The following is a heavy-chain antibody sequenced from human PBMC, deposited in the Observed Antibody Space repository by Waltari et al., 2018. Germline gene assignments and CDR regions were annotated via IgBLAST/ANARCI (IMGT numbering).Heavy chain of an antibody. CDR3: ARDTGGSSSWYKVDYFDY. J-gene: IGHJ4*02. CDR2: IYYRGST. CDR1: GGSISSSSYY. V-gene: IGHV4-39*07. Sequence: QLQLQESGPGLVKPSETLSLTCTVSGGSISSSSYYWGWIRQPPGKGREWIGSIYYRGSTYYNPSLKSRVTISVDTSKNQFSLKLSSVTAADTAVYYCARDTGGSSSWYKVDYFDYWGQGTLVTVSS. D-gene: IGHD6-13*01.